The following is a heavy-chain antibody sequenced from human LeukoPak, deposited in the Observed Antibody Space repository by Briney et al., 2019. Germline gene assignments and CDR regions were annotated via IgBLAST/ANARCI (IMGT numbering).Heavy chain of an antibody. J-gene: IGHJ4*02. CDR2: IKSDGGT. D-gene: IGHD2-21*01. Sequence: GGSLRLSCIPSGLTFSIYTMNWVREAPGKGLGWVSRIKSDGGTSYADSVKGRFSISRDNAKNTLYLQMNSLRAEDTAVYYCVRDLIYWGQGTLVTVSS. CDR1: GLTFSIYT. CDR3: VRDLIY. V-gene: IGHV3-74*01.